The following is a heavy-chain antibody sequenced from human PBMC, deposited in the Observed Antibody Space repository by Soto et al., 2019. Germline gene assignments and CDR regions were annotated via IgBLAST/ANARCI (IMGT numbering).Heavy chain of an antibody. CDR2: MNAYNGNA. J-gene: IGHJ4*02. CDR3: ARRKESSGSNYFDS. Sequence: ASVKVSCQASGYTLITFVFNLVRQAAGEGVEWMGWMNAYNGNAGYAQKFQGTVTMTSNTSTITAYMELSGLTSDDSAVYFCARRKESSGSNYFDSWGQGTLVTVSS. CDR1: GYTLITFV. D-gene: IGHD3-10*01. V-gene: IGHV1-8*01.